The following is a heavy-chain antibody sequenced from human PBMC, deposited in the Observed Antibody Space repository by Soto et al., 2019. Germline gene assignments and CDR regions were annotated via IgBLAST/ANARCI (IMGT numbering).Heavy chain of an antibody. J-gene: IGHJ4*02. CDR1: GYTLSNFW. V-gene: IGHV5-51*01. CDR3: ARRPRSNPYFDV. CDR2: TYPGDHET. D-gene: IGHD6-13*01. Sequence: GESLKISCQCSGYTLSNFWIGWVRQLPGQGLEWMGITYPGDHETRYSPSFLGKVTTSAEKSINTAYLQWSSLEASDHAFLFCARRPRSNPYFDVWGQGALVTVSS.